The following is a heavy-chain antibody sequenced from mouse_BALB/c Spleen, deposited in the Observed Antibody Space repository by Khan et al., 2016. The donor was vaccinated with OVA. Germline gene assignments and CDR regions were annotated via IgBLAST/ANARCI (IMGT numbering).Heavy chain of an antibody. CDR1: GFSLSNYG. CDR3: ARSYDYGVGGFAY. D-gene: IGHD2-4*01. J-gene: IGHJ3*01. CDR2: IWTGGIT. V-gene: IGHV2-9*02. Sequence: VQLQESGPGLVAPSQSLSITCTVSGFSLSNYGIHWVRQPPGKGLEWLGVIWTGGITNYNSALMSRLIISKDNSKSQVFLKMNRLQTDDTAISFLARSYDYGVGGFAYWGQGTLVTVAT.